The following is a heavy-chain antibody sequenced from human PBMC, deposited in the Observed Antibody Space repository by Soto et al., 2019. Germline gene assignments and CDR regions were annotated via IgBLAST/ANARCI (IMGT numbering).Heavy chain of an antibody. D-gene: IGHD6-19*01. J-gene: IGHJ6*02. CDR3: ARDGSGWPYYYYGMDV. V-gene: IGHV4-31*03. CDR1: GGSISSGGYY. Sequence: QVQLQESGPGLVKPSQTLSLTCTVSGGSISSGGYYWSWIRQHPGKGLEWIGYIYYSGSTYYNPFLKSRVTLSVDTSKNQFSLELRSVTAADTAGYYCARDGSGWPYYYYGMDVWGQGTTVTVSS. CDR2: IYYSGST.